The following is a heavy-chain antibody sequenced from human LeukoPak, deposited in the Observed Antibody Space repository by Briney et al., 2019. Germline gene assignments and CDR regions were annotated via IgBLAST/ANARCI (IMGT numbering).Heavy chain of an antibody. D-gene: IGHD6-19*01. V-gene: IGHV3-33*08. CDR2: IWYDGSNK. CDR1: GFTFSSYG. J-gene: IGHJ4*02. Sequence: PGGSLRLSCAGSGFTFSSYGMHWVRQAPGKGLEWVAVIWYDGSNKYYADSVKGRFTISRDNSKNTLYLQMNSLRAEDTAVYYCARDGSSGWYWVDYWGQGTLVTISS. CDR3: ARDGSSGWYWVDY.